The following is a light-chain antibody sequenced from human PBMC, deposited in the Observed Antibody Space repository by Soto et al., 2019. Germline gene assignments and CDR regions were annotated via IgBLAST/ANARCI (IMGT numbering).Light chain of an antibody. Sequence: DIVLTQSPGTLSLSPGERATLSCRASQSFTSNYLAWYQQKPGQAPRLLIYGASSRATGIPDRFSGSGSGTDFTLTISRLEPEDFAVYYCQQYGSSPRTFGQGTKVEIK. V-gene: IGKV3-20*01. CDR1: QSFTSNY. CDR3: QQYGSSPRT. J-gene: IGKJ1*01. CDR2: GAS.